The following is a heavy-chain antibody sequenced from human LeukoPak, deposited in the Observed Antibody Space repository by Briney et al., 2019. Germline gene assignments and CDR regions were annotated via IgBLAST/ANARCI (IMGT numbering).Heavy chain of an antibody. Sequence: PGGSLRLSCLTSGFTLSTNAMSWVRQAPGKGLEWVSYISTAGSHIYHADSVKGRFTISRDNAKNSLFLQMNSLRAEDTAVYYCAGGAGRFYYYGMDVWGQGTTVTVSS. CDR1: GFTLSTNA. V-gene: IGHV3-21*04. CDR2: ISTAGSHI. CDR3: AGGAGRFYYYGMDV. D-gene: IGHD1-26*01. J-gene: IGHJ6*02.